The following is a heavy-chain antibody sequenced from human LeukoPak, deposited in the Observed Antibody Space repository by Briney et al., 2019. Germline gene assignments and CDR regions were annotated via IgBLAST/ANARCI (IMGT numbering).Heavy chain of an antibody. J-gene: IGHJ6*03. CDR2: INSDGSDT. CDR3: AKDRPRYGYLHYYYMDV. V-gene: IGHV3-74*01. CDR1: GLTLSSYW. D-gene: IGHD5-18*01. Sequence: PGGSLGLSCAASGLTLSSYWMHWVRQAPGKGLVWVSRINSDGSDTNYADSVKGRFTISRDNSKNTLYLQMNSLRAEDTAVYYCAKDRPRYGYLHYYYMDVWGKGTTVTISS.